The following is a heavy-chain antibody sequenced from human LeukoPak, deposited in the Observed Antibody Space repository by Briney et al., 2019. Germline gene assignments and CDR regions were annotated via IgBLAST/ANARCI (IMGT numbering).Heavy chain of an antibody. D-gene: IGHD3-22*01. Sequence: PGGSLRLSCAPSGFTVSSFGMHWVRQAPGKGLEWVAVIWSDGSNKYYADSVKGRFTISRDNSKNTLYLQMNSLRAEDTAVYYCARSTWNVVVINFDYWGQGTLVTVSS. V-gene: IGHV3-33*01. CDR2: IWSDGSNK. J-gene: IGHJ4*02. CDR1: GFTVSSFG. CDR3: ARSTWNVVVINFDY.